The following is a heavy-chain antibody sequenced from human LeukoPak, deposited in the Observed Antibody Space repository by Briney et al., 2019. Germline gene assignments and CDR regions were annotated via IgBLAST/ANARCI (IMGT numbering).Heavy chain of an antibody. Sequence: PGRSLRLSCAASGFTFSSYGMHWVRQAPGKGLEWVAVMSSDGNAMFYADSVKGRFTISRDNSKNTLYLQMNSLRAENTAVYYCVRESEYYFDHSASFDYWGQGTLVTVSS. CDR3: VRESEYYFDHSASFDY. CDR1: GFTFSSYG. V-gene: IGHV3-30*03. J-gene: IGHJ4*02. CDR2: MSSDGNAM. D-gene: IGHD3-22*01.